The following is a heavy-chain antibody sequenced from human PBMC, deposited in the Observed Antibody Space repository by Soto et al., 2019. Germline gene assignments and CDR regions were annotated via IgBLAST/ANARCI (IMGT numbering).Heavy chain of an antibody. CDR3: ARNGDCTSGICYVDWFDP. J-gene: IGHJ5*02. V-gene: IGHV4-4*02. CDR1: GGSMRNDDW. D-gene: IGHD2-2*01. CDR2: ISHYGNT. Sequence: QVRLQESGPGLVEPSGTLSLTCGVSGGSMRNDDWWSWVRQTPGKGLEWIGEISHYGNTNYNPSLKSRVTMSIDTSKNQFSLKVRSLTAADTAMYYCARNGDCTSGICYVDWFDPWGQGTLVSVSS.